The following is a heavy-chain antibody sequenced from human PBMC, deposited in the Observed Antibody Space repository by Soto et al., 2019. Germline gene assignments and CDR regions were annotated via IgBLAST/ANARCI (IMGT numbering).Heavy chain of an antibody. Sequence: PGESRKVSGKGSGYSLTSYWIGWVLQAPGKGLEWMGIIYPGDSDTRYSPSVQGQVTIAADKSISTAYLQWSSMKASDTAMYYCARQPPRGVAGDYWGQGTLVTVSS. D-gene: IGHD6-19*01. J-gene: IGHJ4*02. CDR2: IYPGDSDT. CDR3: ARQPPRGVAGDY. CDR1: GYSLTSYW. V-gene: IGHV5-51*01.